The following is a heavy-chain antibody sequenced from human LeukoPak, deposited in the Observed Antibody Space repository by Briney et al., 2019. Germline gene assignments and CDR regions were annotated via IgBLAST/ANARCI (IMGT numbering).Heavy chain of an antibody. Sequence: AGGSLRLSCAASGFTFSSYAMSWVRQAPGKGLEWVSAISGSGGSTCYADSVKGRFTISRDNSKNTLYLQMNSLRAEDTAVYYCARVHDYGDYWFDPWGQGTLVTVSS. CDR2: ISGSGGST. CDR3: ARVHDYGDYWFDP. V-gene: IGHV3-23*01. CDR1: GFTFSSYA. J-gene: IGHJ5*02. D-gene: IGHD4-17*01.